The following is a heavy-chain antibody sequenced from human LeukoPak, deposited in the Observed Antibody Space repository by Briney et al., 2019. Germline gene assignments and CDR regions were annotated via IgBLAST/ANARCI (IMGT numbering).Heavy chain of an antibody. V-gene: IGHV3-74*01. Sequence: GGSLRLSCAASGFTFSSYWMHWVRQAPGKGLVWVSRINSDGSSTYFADSVKGRFTISRDNSKNTLYLQMNSLRAEDTAVYYCAKTSGYRRFDPWGQGTLVTVSS. CDR3: AKTSGYRRFDP. CDR2: INSDGSST. J-gene: IGHJ5*02. CDR1: GFTFSSYW. D-gene: IGHD5-12*01.